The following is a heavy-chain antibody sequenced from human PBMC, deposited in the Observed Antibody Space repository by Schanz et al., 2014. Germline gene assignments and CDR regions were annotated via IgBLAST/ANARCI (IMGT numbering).Heavy chain of an antibody. CDR1: GLIFSNYV. V-gene: IGHV3-48*01. J-gene: IGHJ4*02. Sequence: EVQLLESGGGLVQPGGSLKLSCAASGLIFSNYVMSWVRQAPGKGLEWVAYISSSSSTIHYADSVKGRFTISRDNAKNSLYLQMDSLRAEDTAVYYCARIGGSVFDYWAQGTLVTVSS. CDR3: ARIGGSVFDY. D-gene: IGHD3-10*01. CDR2: ISSSSSTI.